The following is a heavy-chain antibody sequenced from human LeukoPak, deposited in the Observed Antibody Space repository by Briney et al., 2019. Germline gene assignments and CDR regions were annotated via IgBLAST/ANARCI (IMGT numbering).Heavy chain of an antibody. Sequence: PSETLSLTCAVYGGSFSGYYWSWIRQPPGRGLEWIGEINHSGSTNYNPSLKSRVTISVDTSKNQFSLKLSSVTAADTAVYYCASTNVLLCPWGQGTLVTVSS. CDR3: ASTNVLLCP. V-gene: IGHV4-34*01. CDR1: GGSFSGYY. D-gene: IGHD3-10*02. CDR2: INHSGST. J-gene: IGHJ5*02.